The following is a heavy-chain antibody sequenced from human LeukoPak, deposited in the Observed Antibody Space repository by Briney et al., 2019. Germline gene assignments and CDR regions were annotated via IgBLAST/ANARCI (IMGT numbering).Heavy chain of an antibody. CDR1: GGTFISYA. J-gene: IGHJ4*02. V-gene: IGHV1-69*01. CDR2: IIPIFGTA. CDR3: ARGIVVVVAATPLDY. D-gene: IGHD2-15*01. Sequence: ASVKVSCKASGGTFISYAISWVRQAPGQGLEWMGGIIPIFGTANYAQKFQGRVTITADESTSTAYMELSSLRSEDTAVYYCARGIVVVVAATPLDYWGQGTLVTVSS.